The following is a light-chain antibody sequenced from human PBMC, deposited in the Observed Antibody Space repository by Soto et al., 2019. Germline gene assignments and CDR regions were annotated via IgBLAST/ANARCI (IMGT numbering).Light chain of an antibody. V-gene: IGLV2-14*01. J-gene: IGLJ3*02. Sequence: QSALTQPASVSGSPGQSITISCTGTSSDVGGYNYVSWYQHHPGKAPKLMLYEVNNRPSGVSIRFSGSKSGYTASLTISGLQAEDEADYYCTSYTTSSTLVFGGGTKLTVL. CDR3: TSYTTSSTLV. CDR1: SSDVGGYNY. CDR2: EVN.